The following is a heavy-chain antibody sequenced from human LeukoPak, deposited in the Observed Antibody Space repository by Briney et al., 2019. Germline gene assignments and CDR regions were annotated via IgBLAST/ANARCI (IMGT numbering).Heavy chain of an antibody. CDR1: GGTFSSYA. CDR3: ASSSADHYYYYYGMDV. J-gene: IGHJ6*04. CDR2: IIPIFGTA. Sequence: ASVKVSCKASGGTFSSYAISWVRQAPGQGHEWMGGIIPIFGTANYAQKFQGRVTITADESTSTAYMELSSLRSEDTAVYYCASSSADHYYYYYGMDVWGKGTTVTVSS. V-gene: IGHV1-69*13. D-gene: IGHD6-6*01.